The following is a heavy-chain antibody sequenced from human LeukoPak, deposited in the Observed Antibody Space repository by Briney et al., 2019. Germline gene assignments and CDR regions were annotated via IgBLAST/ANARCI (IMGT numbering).Heavy chain of an antibody. D-gene: IGHD1-26*01. J-gene: IGHJ4*02. V-gene: IGHV3-48*04. CDR3: AKGTVGAKY. CDR1: GFTLTSDS. CDR2: ISSGATTT. Sequence: GGSLRLSCSASGFTLTSDSMNWVRQAPGKGLEWISYISSGATTTYYADSVKGRFTISRDNAGNSLYLQINSLRVDDTAVYYCAKGTVGAKYWGQGTLVIVSS.